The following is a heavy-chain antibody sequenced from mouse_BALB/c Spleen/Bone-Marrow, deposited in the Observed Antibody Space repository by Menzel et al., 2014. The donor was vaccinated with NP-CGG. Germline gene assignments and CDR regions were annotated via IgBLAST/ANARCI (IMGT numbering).Heavy chain of an antibody. CDR2: INPYNDGT. CDR1: GYTFTSYV. V-gene: IGHV1-14*01. D-gene: IGHD2-3*01. J-gene: IGHJ1*01. CDR3: ARTPIYDGYYWFFDV. Sequence: EVQLQQSGPELVKPGASVKMSCKASGYTFTSYVMHWVKQKPGQGLEWIGYINPYNDGTKYNEKFKDKAALTSDKSSSTAYMELISLTSEDSAVYYCARTPIYDGYYWFFDVWGAGTTVTVSS.